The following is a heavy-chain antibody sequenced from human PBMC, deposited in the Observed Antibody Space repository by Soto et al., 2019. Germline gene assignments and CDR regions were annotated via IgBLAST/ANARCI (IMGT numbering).Heavy chain of an antibody. CDR3: ARQWPGGDSFDP. CDR1: GGSFSGYY. Sequence: QVQLQQWGAGLLKPSETLSLTCAVYGGSFSGYYWSWIRQPPGKGLEWIGEINHSGSTNYNPSLKSRVTISVDTSKNQFSLKLSSVTAADTAVYYCARQWPGGDSFDPWGQGTLVTVSS. V-gene: IGHV4-34*01. J-gene: IGHJ5*02. D-gene: IGHD6-19*01. CDR2: INHSGST.